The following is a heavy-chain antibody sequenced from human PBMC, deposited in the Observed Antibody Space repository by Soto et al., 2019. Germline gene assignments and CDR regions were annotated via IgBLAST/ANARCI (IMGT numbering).Heavy chain of an antibody. CDR2: INHSGST. J-gene: IGHJ6*02. D-gene: IGHD6-13*01. V-gene: IGHV4-34*01. CDR3: ARKGDSSSWYGYFYYYGMDV. Sequence: PSETLSLTCAVYGGSFSGYYWSWIRQPPGKGLEWIGEINHSGSTNYNPSLKSRVTISVDTSKNQFSLKLSSVTAADTAVYYCARKGDSSSWYGYFYYYGMDVWGQGTTVTV. CDR1: GGSFSGYY.